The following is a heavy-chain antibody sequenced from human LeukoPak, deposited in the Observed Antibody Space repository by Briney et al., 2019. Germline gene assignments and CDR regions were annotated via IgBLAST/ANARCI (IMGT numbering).Heavy chain of an antibody. CDR1: GFTFNRDA. CDR3: AKGSSGSYHY. D-gene: IGHD1-26*01. J-gene: IGHJ4*02. V-gene: IGHV3-23*01. CDR2: ITDSGVDT. Sequence: GGSLRLSCAASGFTFNRDAMTWVRQAPEKGLEWVSSITDSGVDTYYADSVKGRFTISRDNSKNTLFLQMNSLRAEDTAVYYCAKGSSGSYHYWGQGTLVTVSS.